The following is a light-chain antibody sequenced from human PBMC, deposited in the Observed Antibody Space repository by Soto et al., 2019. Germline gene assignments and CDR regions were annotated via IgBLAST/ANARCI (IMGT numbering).Light chain of an antibody. J-gene: IGKJ1*01. Sequence: EIVFAQSPATLSLSPGERATLSCGASQSVSNNYLAWYQQKPSLAPRLLIYDASKRATGIPDRFSGSGSGTDFTLTINRLEPEDFAVYYCQQYDSSPWTFGQGTKVEIK. V-gene: IGKV3D-20*01. CDR2: DAS. CDR3: QQYDSSPWT. CDR1: QSVSNNY.